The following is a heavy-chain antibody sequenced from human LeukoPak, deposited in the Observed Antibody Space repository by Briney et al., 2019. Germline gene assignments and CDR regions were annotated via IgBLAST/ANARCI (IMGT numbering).Heavy chain of an antibody. D-gene: IGHD3-22*01. Sequence: GGSLRLSCAASGFTFSSYWMHWVRQVPGEGLEWVSRSNSDGRGTTYADSVKGRLTISRDNAKNTLYLQMNSLRAEDTAVYYCARSFYESSGYYLGYWGQGTLVTVSS. CDR2: SNSDGRGT. CDR1: GFTFSSYW. V-gene: IGHV3-74*03. CDR3: ARSFYESSGYYLGY. J-gene: IGHJ4*02.